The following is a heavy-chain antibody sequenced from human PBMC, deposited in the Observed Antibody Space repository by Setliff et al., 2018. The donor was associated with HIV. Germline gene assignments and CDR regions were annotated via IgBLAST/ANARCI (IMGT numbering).Heavy chain of an antibody. CDR3: ARGFRAAEHPYYFDY. J-gene: IGHJ4*02. D-gene: IGHD6-25*01. Sequence: ASVKVSCKASGYTFTSYILHWVRQAAGQGLEWVGRIAPSSGGIHYAQKFQDRVTMTRDTSTSTVYMDLSRLRSDDTAVYYCARGFRAAEHPYYFDYWGQGTLVTVS. CDR1: GYTFTSYI. CDR2: IAPSSGGI. V-gene: IGHV1-46*01.